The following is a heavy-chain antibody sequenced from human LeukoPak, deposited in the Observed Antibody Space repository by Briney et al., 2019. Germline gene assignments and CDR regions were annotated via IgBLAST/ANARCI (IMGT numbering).Heavy chain of an antibody. CDR3: ARVSYGSGSAIDY. V-gene: IGHV3-30*03. CDR2: IPNDRRNN. Sequence: PRGSLRLSCAASGFTFSSFGMHWLRQAPGKGLEWVAVIPNDRRNNYYADSVKGRFTISRDNSKNTLYLQMNSLRAEDTAVYYCARVSYGSGSAIDYWGQGTLVTVSS. J-gene: IGHJ4*02. CDR1: GFTFSSFG. D-gene: IGHD3-10*01.